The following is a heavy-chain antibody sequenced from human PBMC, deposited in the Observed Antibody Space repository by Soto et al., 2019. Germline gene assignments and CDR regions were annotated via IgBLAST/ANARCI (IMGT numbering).Heavy chain of an antibody. V-gene: IGHV3-30-3*01. CDR2: ISYDGSNK. J-gene: IGHJ6*02. Sequence: GGSLSLSCAASGFTFSSYAMHWVRQAPGKGLEWVAVISYDGSNKYYADSVKGRFTISRDNSKNTLYLQMNSLRAEDTAVYYCARALGMYSSSWYYYYGMDVWGQGTTVTVSS. D-gene: IGHD6-13*01. CDR1: GFTFSSYA. CDR3: ARALGMYSSSWYYYYGMDV.